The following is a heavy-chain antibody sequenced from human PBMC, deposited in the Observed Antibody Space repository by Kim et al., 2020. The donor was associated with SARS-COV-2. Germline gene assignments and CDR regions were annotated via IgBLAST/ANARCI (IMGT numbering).Heavy chain of an antibody. CDR3: ARVYGLLWFGPLASGWFDP. Sequence: SETLSLTCTVSGGSISSGGYYWSWIRQHPGKGLEWIGYIYYSGSTYYNPSLKSRVTISVDTSKNQFSLKLSSVTAADTAVYYCARVYGLLWFGPLASGWFDPWGQGTLVTVSS. V-gene: IGHV4-31*03. J-gene: IGHJ5*02. D-gene: IGHD3-10*01. CDR2: IYYSGST. CDR1: GGSISSGGYY.